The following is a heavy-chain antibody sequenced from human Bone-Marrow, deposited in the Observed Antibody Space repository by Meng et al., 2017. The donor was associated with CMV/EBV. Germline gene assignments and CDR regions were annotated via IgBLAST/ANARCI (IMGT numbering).Heavy chain of an antibody. CDR2: IIPILGIA. D-gene: IGHD2-2*01. V-gene: IGHV1-69*10. CDR1: GGTFSSYA. CDR3: ERRIVVVPAAILRLHYYGMDV. J-gene: IGHJ6*02. Sequence: GGSLRLSCKASGGTFSSYAISWVRQAPGQGLEWMGGIIPILGIANYAQKFQGRVTITADKSTSTAYMELSSLRSEDTAVYYFERRIVVVPAAILRLHYYGMDVWGQGTTVTVSS.